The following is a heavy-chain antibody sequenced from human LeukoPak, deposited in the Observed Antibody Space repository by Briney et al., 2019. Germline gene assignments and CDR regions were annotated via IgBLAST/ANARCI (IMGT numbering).Heavy chain of an antibody. D-gene: IGHD4-17*01. CDR1: GFTFSNYA. CDR2: ISNSGINT. J-gene: IGHJ4*02. CDR3: ARRLRRNYFDY. Sequence: GGSLRLSCAASGFTFSNYAMSWVRQAPGKGLERVSGISNSGINTYYADSVKGRFTISRDNAKNSLYLQMNSLRAEDTAVYYCARRLRRNYFDYWGQGTLVTVS. V-gene: IGHV3-21*01.